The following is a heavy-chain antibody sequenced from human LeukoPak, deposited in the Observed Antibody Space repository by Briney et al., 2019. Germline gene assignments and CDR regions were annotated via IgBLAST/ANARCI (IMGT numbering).Heavy chain of an antibody. Sequence: PGGSLRLSCAASGSTFSTYAMTWVRQAPGKGLKWVSTISGSGANTYYADSVKGRFTISRDNSNNTLYLQMNSLRAEDTAVYFCAKERLCSGGSCFSFGSWGQGTLVTVSS. J-gene: IGHJ5*02. CDR1: GSTFSTYA. CDR3: AKERLCSGGSCFSFGS. CDR2: ISGSGANT. V-gene: IGHV3-23*01. D-gene: IGHD2-15*01.